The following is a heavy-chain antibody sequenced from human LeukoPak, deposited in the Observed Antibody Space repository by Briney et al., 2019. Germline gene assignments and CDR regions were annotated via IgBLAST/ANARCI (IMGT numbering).Heavy chain of an antibody. D-gene: IGHD4-17*01. V-gene: IGHV3-30*03. CDR2: ISYDGNNK. CDR1: GFTFSSYS. CDR3: ARDYGDYVFDY. Sequence: GGSLRLSCAASGFTFSSYSTNWVRQAPGKGLEWVAVISYDGNNKNHAESVKGRLTVSRDNSKNTLFLQMNSLRTEDTAVYFCARDYGDYVFDYWGRGTLVTVSS. J-gene: IGHJ4*02.